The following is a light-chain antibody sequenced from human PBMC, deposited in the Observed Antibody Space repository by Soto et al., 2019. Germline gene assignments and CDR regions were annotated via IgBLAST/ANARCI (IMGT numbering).Light chain of an antibody. J-gene: IGLJ3*02. CDR1: SSDVGGYKY. CDR3: SSYTSSITLVL. V-gene: IGLV2-14*03. CDR2: DVS. Sequence: QSALTQPASVSGSPGQSITISCTGTSSDVGGYKYVSWYQHHPGKAPKLMIYDVSYRPSGVSNRFSGSKSGNTASLTISGLQAEDEADYYCSSYTSSITLVLFGGGTKLTVL.